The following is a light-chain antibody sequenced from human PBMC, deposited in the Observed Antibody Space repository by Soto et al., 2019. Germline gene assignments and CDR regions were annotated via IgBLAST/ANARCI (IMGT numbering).Light chain of an antibody. Sequence: EIGWTRFPGTLFFFPGERATLSCGAIQSFASGYLAWYQQKPGQAPRLLIYGASSRATGIPDRFSGSGSGTDFTLTISRLEPEDFAVYYCQQYGSSPRITFGQGTRLEIK. CDR3: QQYGSSPRIT. J-gene: IGKJ5*01. CDR2: GAS. CDR1: QSFASGY. V-gene: IGKV3-20*01.